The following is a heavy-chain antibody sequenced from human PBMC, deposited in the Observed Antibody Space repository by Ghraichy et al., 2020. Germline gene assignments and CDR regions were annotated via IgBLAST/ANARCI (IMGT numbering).Heavy chain of an antibody. CDR2: ILYTGYT. Sequence: SETLSLTCSSSGGPFHLYDLTWIRQAPGKGLEWLGEILYTGYTNYNPSLKGRLIISLDTAKRHFSLKVSSVTAPDTAVYYCARGLQGINHAFDSWGQGILVTVSS. CDR1: GGPFHLYD. J-gene: IGHJ5*01. V-gene: IGHV4-34*01. D-gene: IGHD2-8*01. CDR3: ARGLQGINHAFDS.